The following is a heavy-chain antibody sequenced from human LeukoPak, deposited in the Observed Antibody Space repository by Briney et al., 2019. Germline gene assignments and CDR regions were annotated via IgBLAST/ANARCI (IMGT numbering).Heavy chain of an antibody. Sequence: GRSLRLSCAASGFTFSSYGMHWVRQAPGKGLEWVAVIWYDGSNKYYADSVKGRFTISRDNSKNTLYPQMNSLRAEDTAVYYCARDDAGYSSGWYWVYWGQGTLVTVSS. V-gene: IGHV3-33*01. J-gene: IGHJ4*02. CDR2: IWYDGSNK. CDR1: GFTFSSYG. D-gene: IGHD6-19*01. CDR3: ARDDAGYSSGWYWVY.